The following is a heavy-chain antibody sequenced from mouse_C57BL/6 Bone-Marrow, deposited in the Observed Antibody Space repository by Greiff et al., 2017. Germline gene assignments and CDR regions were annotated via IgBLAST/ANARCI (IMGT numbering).Heavy chain of an antibody. D-gene: IGHD2-3*01. Sequence: QVHVKQPGAELVKPGASVKLSCKASGYTFTSYWMHWVKQRPGQGLEWIGMIHPNSGSTNYNEKFKSKATLTVDKSSSTAYMQLSSLTSEDTAVSSCSRWLLFYYAMDYWGQGTSVTVSS. J-gene: IGHJ4*01. CDR2: IHPNSGST. CDR1: GYTFTSYW. CDR3: SRWLLFYYAMDY. V-gene: IGHV1-64*01.